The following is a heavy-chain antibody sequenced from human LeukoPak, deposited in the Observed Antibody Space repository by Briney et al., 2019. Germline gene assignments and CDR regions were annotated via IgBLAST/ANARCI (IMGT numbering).Heavy chain of an antibody. CDR1: GGSMSTYY. CDR3: ASGHFTDVVFFFDY. CDR2: MYYSGHT. D-gene: IGHD2-8*02. Sequence: SVTLSLTCSVSGGSMSTYYWNWIRQSPGKGLEWIGYMYYSGHTYYNPSLKSRVTISLDTSKNQFSLRLTSVTAADTAVYYCASGHFTDVVFFFDYGALETLVPVPS. V-gene: IGHV4-59*01. J-gene: IGHJ4*02.